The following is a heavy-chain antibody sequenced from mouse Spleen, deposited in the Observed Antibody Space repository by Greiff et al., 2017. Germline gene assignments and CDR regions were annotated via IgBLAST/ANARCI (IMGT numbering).Heavy chain of an antibody. J-gene: IGHJ3*01. V-gene: IGHV14-4*02. CDR1: GFNIKDYY. CDR3: NAASPGFAY. D-gene: IGHD6-1*01. Sequence: EVQLQQSGAELVRSGASVKLSCTASGFNIKDYYMHWVKQRPEQGLEWIGWIDPENGDTEYAPKFQGKATMTADTSSNTAYLQLSSLTSEDTAVYYCNAASPGFAYWGQGTLVTVSA. CDR2: IDPENGDT.